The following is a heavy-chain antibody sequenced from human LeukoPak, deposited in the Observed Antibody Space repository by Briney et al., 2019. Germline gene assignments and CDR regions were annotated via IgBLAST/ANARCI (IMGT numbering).Heavy chain of an antibody. V-gene: IGHV3-23*01. D-gene: IGHD2-8*01. CDR2: ISDDGGST. Sequence: GGSLRLSCVASGFTFSNYAMSWVRQAPGKGLEWVSAISDDGGSTYYADSVKGRFTISRDNSKNTLYLQMNSLRAEDTAVYYCAKDGSMGRTNGVRGFDYWGQGTLVTVSS. CDR3: AKDGSMGRTNGVRGFDY. CDR1: GFTFSNYA. J-gene: IGHJ4*02.